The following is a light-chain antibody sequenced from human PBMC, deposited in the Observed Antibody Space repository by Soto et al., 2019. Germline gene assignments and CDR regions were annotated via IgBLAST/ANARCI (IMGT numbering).Light chain of an antibody. Sequence: DIQMTQSPSTVSASVGDGVTITCRASQSISTWLAWYQQKPGKAPKLLIYDASNLETGVPSRFSGSGSGTDFTLPISSLQPEDIATSYCQQYDNLPLTFGGGTKVDIK. J-gene: IGKJ4*01. CDR3: QQYDNLPLT. CDR2: DAS. V-gene: IGKV1-33*01. CDR1: QSISTW.